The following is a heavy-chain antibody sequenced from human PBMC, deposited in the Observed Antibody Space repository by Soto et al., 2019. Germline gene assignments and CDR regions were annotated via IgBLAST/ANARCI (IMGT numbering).Heavy chain of an antibody. V-gene: IGHV1-24*01. CDR3: ATGKRFGDIDYYYYMDV. J-gene: IGHJ6*03. Sequence: VKVSCKVSGYTLTELSMHWVRQAPGKGLEWMGGFDPEDGETIYAQKFQGRVTMAEDTSTDTAYMELSSLRSEDTAVYYCATGKRFGDIDYYYYMDVWGKGTTVTVSS. D-gene: IGHD3-10*01. CDR2: FDPEDGET. CDR1: GYTLTELS.